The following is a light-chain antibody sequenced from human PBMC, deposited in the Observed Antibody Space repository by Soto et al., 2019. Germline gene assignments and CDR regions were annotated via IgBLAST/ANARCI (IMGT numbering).Light chain of an antibody. V-gene: IGLV2-8*01. Sequence: QSALSQPPSASGSPGQSVTISCTGTSSDVGAYNYVSWYQQHAGKAPKLVIYEVTKRPSGVPDRFSGSKSANTASLTVSGLKAEDEADYYCSSFASRNTWVFGGGTKITVL. J-gene: IGLJ3*02. CDR1: SSDVGAYNY. CDR2: EVT. CDR3: SSFASRNTWV.